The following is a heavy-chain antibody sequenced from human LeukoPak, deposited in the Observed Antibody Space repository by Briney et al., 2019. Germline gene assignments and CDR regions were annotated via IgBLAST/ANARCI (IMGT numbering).Heavy chain of an antibody. CDR3: VRDSPNYESSPVIFQH. D-gene: IGHD3-22*01. J-gene: IGHJ1*01. V-gene: IGHV3-43D*03. CDR1: GFTFDDYA. Sequence: GGSLRLSCAASGFTFDDYAMHWVRQAPGKGLDWVSLISWDGGSTYYADSVKGRFTISRDNSRNSLYLQMNSLRAEDTALYYCVRDSPNYESSPVIFQHWGQGTLVTVSS. CDR2: ISWDGGST.